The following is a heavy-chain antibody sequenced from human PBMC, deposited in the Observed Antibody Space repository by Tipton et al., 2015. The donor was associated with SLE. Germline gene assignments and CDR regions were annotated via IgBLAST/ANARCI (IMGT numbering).Heavy chain of an antibody. J-gene: IGHJ6*02. CDR1: GGSFSVHY. Sequence: TLSLTCAVYGGSFSVHYWSWSWIRQPPGKGLEWIGEIDHSRSTNYNPSLKSRVTISVDTSKNQFSLKLSSVTAADTAVYYCARGATYYDFWSGTYSYYGMDVWGQGTTVTVSS. CDR3: ARGATYYDFWSGTYSYYGMDV. CDR2: IDHSRST. V-gene: IGHV4-34*01. D-gene: IGHD3-3*01.